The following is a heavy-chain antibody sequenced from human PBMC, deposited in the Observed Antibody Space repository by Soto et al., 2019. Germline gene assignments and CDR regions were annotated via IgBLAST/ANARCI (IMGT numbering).Heavy chain of an antibody. CDR3: ARRAYSSGWYYFDY. J-gene: IGHJ4*02. CDR1: GGSISSSSYY. Sequence: SETLSLTCTVSGGSISSSSYYWGWIRQPPGKGLEWIGSIYYSGSTYYNPSLKSRFTISVDTSKNQFSLKLSSVTAADTAVYYCARRAYSSGWYYFDYWGQGTLVTVSS. V-gene: IGHV4-39*01. CDR2: IYYSGST. D-gene: IGHD6-19*01.